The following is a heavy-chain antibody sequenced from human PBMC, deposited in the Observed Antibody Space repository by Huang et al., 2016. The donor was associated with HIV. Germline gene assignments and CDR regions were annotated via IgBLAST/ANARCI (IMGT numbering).Heavy chain of an antibody. D-gene: IGHD3-9*01. CDR1: GDSISSQY. V-gene: IGHV4-59*11. CDR2: IYYSGSP. CDR3: ARYDVLTGANYYMDV. J-gene: IGHJ6*03. Sequence: QVQLQESGPGLVKPSGTLSLTCSVSGDSISSQYWGWIRQPPGKGLEWIGTIYYSGSPSYNPSLKSRVTMSVDTSKNQFSLKLNSVTAADTAVYYCARYDVLTGANYYMDVWDIGITVIVSS.